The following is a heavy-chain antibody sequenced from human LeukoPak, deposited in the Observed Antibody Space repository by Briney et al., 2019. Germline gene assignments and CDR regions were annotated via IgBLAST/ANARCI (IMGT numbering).Heavy chain of an antibody. CDR2: INKDGSVT. CDR1: GFTFSRHW. CDR3: ATGGWFGNDDY. V-gene: IGHV3-74*01. J-gene: IGHJ4*02. D-gene: IGHD6-19*01. Sequence: GGSLRLSCAASGFTFSRHWMHWVRQAPGKGLVWVSRINKDGSVTNYADSVKGRFTISRDNAKNTLFLQMDSLRAEDTAVYYCATGGWFGNDDYWGQGTLVTVSS.